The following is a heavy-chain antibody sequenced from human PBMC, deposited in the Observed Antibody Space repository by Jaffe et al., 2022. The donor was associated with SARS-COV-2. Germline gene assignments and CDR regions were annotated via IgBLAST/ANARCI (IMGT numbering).Heavy chain of an antibody. V-gene: IGHV1-3*01. J-gene: IGHJ4*02. CDR1: GYTFTSYA. Sequence: QVQLVQSGAEVKKPGASVKVSCKASGYTFTSYAMHWVRQAPGQRLEWMGWINAGNGNTKYSQKFQGRVTITRDTSASTAYMELSSLRSEDTAVYYCARDLSLTMIYLFDYWGQGTLVTVSS. CDR3: ARDLSLTMIYLFDY. CDR2: INAGNGNT. D-gene: IGHD3-22*01.